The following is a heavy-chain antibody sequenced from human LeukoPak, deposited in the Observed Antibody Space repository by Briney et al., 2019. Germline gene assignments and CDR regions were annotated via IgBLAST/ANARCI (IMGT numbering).Heavy chain of an antibody. D-gene: IGHD3-22*01. J-gene: IGHJ4*02. V-gene: IGHV5-10-1*01. Sequence: RRGESLQISCKGSGYSFTSYWISWVRQMPGKGLEWMGRIDPRDSYTNYSPSFQGHVSISADKSISTAYLQWSSLKASDTATHYCARLESSGYYVYWGQGTLVTVS. CDR2: IDPRDSYT. CDR3: ARLESSGYYVY. CDR1: GYSFTSYW.